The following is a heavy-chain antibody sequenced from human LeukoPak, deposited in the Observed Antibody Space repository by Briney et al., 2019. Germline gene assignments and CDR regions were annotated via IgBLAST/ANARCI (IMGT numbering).Heavy chain of an antibody. Sequence: GGSLRLSCAASGFTFSSYSMNWVRQAPGKGLEWVSAISGSGGSTYYADSVKGRFTISRDNSKNTLYLQMNSLRAEDTAVYYCAKDLIKVRGDYEFPPWGQGTLVTVSS. J-gene: IGHJ5*02. CDR3: AKDLIKVRGDYEFPP. V-gene: IGHV3-23*01. CDR2: ISGSGGST. CDR1: GFTFSSYS. D-gene: IGHD4-17*01.